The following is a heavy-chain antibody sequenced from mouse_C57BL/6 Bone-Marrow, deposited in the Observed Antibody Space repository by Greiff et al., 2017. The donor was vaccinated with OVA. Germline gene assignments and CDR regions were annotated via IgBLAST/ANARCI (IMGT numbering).Heavy chain of an antibody. Sequence: EVQLQQSGPGLVKPSQSLSLTCSVTGYSITSGYYWNWIRQFPGNKLEWMGYISYDGSNNYNPSLKNRISITRDTYKNQFFLKLNSVTTEDTATYYCARAGSNYPFAYWGQGTLVTVSA. V-gene: IGHV3-6*01. D-gene: IGHD2-5*01. J-gene: IGHJ3*01. CDR2: ISYDGSN. CDR1: GYSITSGYY. CDR3: ARAGSNYPFAY.